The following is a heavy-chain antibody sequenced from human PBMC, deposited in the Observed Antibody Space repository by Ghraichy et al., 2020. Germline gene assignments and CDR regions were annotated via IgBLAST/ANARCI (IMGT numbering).Heavy chain of an antibody. CDR3: ARMDSTLAGTDY. J-gene: IGHJ4*02. CDR1: GYTFTGYY. V-gene: IGHV1-2*06. Sequence: ASVKVSCKASGYTFTGYYMHWVRQAPGQGLEWMGRINPNSGGTNYAQKFQGRVTMTRDTSISTAYMELSRLRSDDTAVYYCARMDSTLAGTDYWGQGTLVNVSS. CDR2: INPNSGGT. D-gene: IGHD1/OR15-1a*01.